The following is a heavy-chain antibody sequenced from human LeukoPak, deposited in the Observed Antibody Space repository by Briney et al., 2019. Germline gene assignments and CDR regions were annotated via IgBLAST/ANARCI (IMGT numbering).Heavy chain of an antibody. D-gene: IGHD6-6*01. V-gene: IGHV1-69*13. CDR1: GGTFSSYA. J-gene: IGHJ4*02. CDR3: ARERSSSSQLDY. CDR2: IIPIFGTA. Sequence: SVRVSCKASGGTFSSYAISWVRQAPGQGLEWMGGIIPIFGTANYAQKFQGRVTITADESTSTAYMELSSLRSEDTAVYYCARERSSSSQLDYWGQGNLVTVSS.